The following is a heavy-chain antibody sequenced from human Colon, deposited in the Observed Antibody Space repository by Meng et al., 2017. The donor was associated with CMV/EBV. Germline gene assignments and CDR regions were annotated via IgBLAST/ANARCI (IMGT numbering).Heavy chain of an antibody. V-gene: IGHV1-2*02. CDR1: GYPFTIHY. D-gene: IGHD5/OR15-5a*01. CDR3: STLSIYDSTISDF. J-gene: IGHJ4*02. Sequence: ASAMVFCNTSGYPFTIHYIHWVRQAPGRGLKWMGWMNPNSGDTNYAQKFQDRVEMTRDTTVNTANLDLTSLRSADTAVYYCSTLSIYDSTISDFWGQGTLVTVSS. CDR2: MNPNSGDT.